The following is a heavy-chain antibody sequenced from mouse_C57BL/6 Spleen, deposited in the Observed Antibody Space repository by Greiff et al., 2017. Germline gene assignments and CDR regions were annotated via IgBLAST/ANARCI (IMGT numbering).Heavy chain of an antibody. CDR2: IDPSDSYT. V-gene: IGHV1-50*01. J-gene: IGHJ4*01. Sequence: VQLQQPGAELVKPGASVKLSCKASGYTFTSYWMQWVKQRPGQGLEWIGVIDPSDSYTNYNQKFKGKATLTVDTSSSTAYMQLSSLTSEDSAVYYCAREGTDQATMDYWGQGTSVTVSS. CDR1: GYTFTSYW. CDR3: AREGTDQATMDY. D-gene: IGHD3-2*02.